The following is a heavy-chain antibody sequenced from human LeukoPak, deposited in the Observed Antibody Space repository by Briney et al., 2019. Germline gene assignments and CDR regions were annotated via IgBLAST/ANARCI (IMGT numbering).Heavy chain of an antibody. CDR1: GGSISSYY. J-gene: IGHJ5*02. V-gene: IGHV4-59*01. Sequence: PSETLSLTCTVSGGSISSYYWSWIRQPPGKGLEWIGYIYYSGSTNYNPSLKSRVTIPVDTSKTLFSLTLSSVTAADPAVYYCARDMRIAVAGNAGSWFDPWGQGTLVTVSS. D-gene: IGHD6-19*01. CDR3: ARDMRIAVAGNAGSWFDP. CDR2: IYYSGST.